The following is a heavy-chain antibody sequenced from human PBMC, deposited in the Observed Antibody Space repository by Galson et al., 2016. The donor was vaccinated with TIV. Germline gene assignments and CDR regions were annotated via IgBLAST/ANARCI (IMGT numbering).Heavy chain of an antibody. D-gene: IGHD3-22*01. CDR2: MSPANGNT. V-gene: IGHV1-8*01. CDR1: GYTFTSFD. Sequence: CKASGYTFTSFDISWIRQAPGQGLEWMGWMSPANGNTGYALKFRGRITMTRHPSTTTVYMELSGLTSEDTAVYYCARGHYYDTSGYSFDFWGQGTLVTVSS. J-gene: IGHJ4*02. CDR3: ARGHYYDTSGYSFDF.